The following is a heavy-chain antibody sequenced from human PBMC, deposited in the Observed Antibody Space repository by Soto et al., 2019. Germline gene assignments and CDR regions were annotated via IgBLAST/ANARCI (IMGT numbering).Heavy chain of an antibody. J-gene: IGHJ6*03. V-gene: IGHV1-69*02. D-gene: IGHD4-4*01. CDR3: ARSTVTTLNYMDV. CDR1: GGTFSSYT. Sequence: QVQLVQSGAEVKKPGTSVKVSCKASGGTFSSYTISWVRQAPGQGLEWMGRIIPILGIANYAQKFQGRVTITADKSTSTAYMELSSLRSEDTAVYYCARSTVTTLNYMDVWGKGTTVTVSS. CDR2: IIPILGIA.